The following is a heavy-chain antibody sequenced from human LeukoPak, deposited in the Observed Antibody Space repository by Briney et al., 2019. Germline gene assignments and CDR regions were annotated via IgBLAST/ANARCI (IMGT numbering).Heavy chain of an antibody. CDR3: AKGHNGGDDYFYLDS. Sequence: PGGSLRLSCAASGFIFRNYAKIWVRNAPGKGLEGVSSIRSKTATTYYYNPAKGRFTIFRVNSTNIVYLQNNSVRVEDRAVIFCAKGHNGGDDYFYLDSWGQGTLVTVSS. D-gene: IGHD2-21*01. V-gene: IGHV3-23*01. J-gene: IGHJ4*02. CDR1: GFIFRNYA. CDR2: IRSKTATT.